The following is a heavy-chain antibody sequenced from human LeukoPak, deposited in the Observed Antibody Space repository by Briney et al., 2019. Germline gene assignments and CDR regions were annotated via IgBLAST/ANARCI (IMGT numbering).Heavy chain of an antibody. J-gene: IGHJ4*02. V-gene: IGHV1-3*04. CDR1: GYTFTSYA. CDR3: ARDESYAVY. D-gene: IGHD3-10*01. Sequence: GASVKVSCKASGYTFTSYAMHWARQAPGQRLEWMGWINTGNGNTKYSQNFQGRVTITRDTSASTAYMDLSSLRSEDTAVYYCARDESYAVYWGQGTLVTVSS. CDR2: INTGNGNT.